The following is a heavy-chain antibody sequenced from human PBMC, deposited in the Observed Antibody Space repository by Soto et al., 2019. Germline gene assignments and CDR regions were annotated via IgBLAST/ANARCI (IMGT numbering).Heavy chain of an antibody. D-gene: IGHD6-13*01. V-gene: IGHV1-58*02. CDR3: AADERYSSSWYIAFDI. J-gene: IGHJ3*02. Sequence: GASVKVSCKASGFTFTSSAMQWVRQARGQRLEWIGWIVVGSGNTNYAQKFQERVTITRDMSTSTAYMELSSLRSEDTAVYYCAADERYSSSWYIAFDIWGQGTMVTVSS. CDR1: GFTFTSSA. CDR2: IVVGSGNT.